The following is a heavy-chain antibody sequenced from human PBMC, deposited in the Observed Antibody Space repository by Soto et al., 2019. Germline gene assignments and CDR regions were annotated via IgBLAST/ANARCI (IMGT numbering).Heavy chain of an antibody. CDR2: IIPIFGTA. V-gene: IGHV1-69*13. CDR1: GGTFSSYA. J-gene: IGHJ6*02. Sequence: SVKFSCQASGGTFSSYAISWVRQAPGQGLEWMGGIIPIFGTANYAQKFQGRCTITADESTSTAYMELSSLRSEDTAVYYCARRTTTVTYADYYYYYGMDVWGQGTTVTVSS. CDR3: ARRTTTVTYADYYYYYGMDV. D-gene: IGHD4-17*01.